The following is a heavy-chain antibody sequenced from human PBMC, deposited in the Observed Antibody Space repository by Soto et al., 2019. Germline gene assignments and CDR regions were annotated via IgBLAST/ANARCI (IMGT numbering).Heavy chain of an antibody. CDR2: ISSSSSTI. CDR1: GFTFSSYS. CDR3: ARDYITMVRGVRPKKPVPGGFDY. D-gene: IGHD3-10*01. Sequence: GGSLRLSCAASGFTFSSYSMNWVRQAPGKGLEWVSYISSSSSTIYYADSVKGRFTISRDNAKNSLYLQMNSLRAEDTAVYYCARDYITMVRGVRPKKPVPGGFDYWGQGTLVTVSS. V-gene: IGHV3-48*01. J-gene: IGHJ4*02.